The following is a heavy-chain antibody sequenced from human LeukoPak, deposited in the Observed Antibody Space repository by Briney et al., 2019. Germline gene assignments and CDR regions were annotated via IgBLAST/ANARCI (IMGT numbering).Heavy chain of an antibody. V-gene: IGHV1-69*05. Sequence: SVKVSCKASGGTFSSYAISWVRQAPGQGLEWMGRIIPIFGTANYAQKFQGRVTITTDESTSTAYMELSSLRSEDTAVYYCVRDYYGSGGFDYWGQGTLVTVSS. CDR2: IIPIFGTA. D-gene: IGHD3-10*01. J-gene: IGHJ4*02. CDR1: GGTFSSYA. CDR3: VRDYYGSGGFDY.